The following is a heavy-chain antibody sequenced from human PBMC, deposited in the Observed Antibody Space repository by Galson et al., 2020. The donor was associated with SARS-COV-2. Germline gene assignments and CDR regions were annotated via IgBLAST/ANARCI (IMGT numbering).Heavy chain of an antibody. V-gene: IGHV4-59*01. Sequence: SETLSLTCTVSGGPISSYYWSWIRQPPGKGLEWIGYIYYSGSTNYNPSLKSQVTISVDTSKNQFSLKLSSVTAADTAVYYCARAAQTYYDFWSGYYNAPHFDYWGQGTLVTVSS. D-gene: IGHD3-3*01. CDR3: ARAAQTYYDFWSGYYNAPHFDY. CDR2: IYYSGST. CDR1: GGPISSYY. J-gene: IGHJ4*02.